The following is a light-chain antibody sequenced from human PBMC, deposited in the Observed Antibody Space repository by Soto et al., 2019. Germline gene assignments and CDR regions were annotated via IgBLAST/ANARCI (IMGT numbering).Light chain of an antibody. CDR2: GAS. V-gene: IGKV3-15*01. J-gene: IGKJ2*01. CDR3: QQYGSSSYT. CDR1: QSVSSY. Sequence: EIVMTQSPAALSVSPGERATLFCRASQSVSSYLAWYQQKPGQAPRLLIYGASTRATGIPARFSGSGSGTEFTLSISSLQSEDFAVYYCQQYGSSSYTFGQGTQLEIK.